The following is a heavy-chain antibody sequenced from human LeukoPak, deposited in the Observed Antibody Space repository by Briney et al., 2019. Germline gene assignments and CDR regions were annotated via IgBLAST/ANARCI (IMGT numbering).Heavy chain of an antibody. J-gene: IGHJ1*01. CDR2: IYSGGTT. CDR1: GFTVSSNY. V-gene: IGHV3-53*01. CDR3: AREVYCSSTSCYTGYFQH. Sequence: GGSLRLSCAASGFTVSSNYMNWVRQAPGKGLEWVSIIYSGGTTYYADSVRGRFTISRDESKNTLYLQMNSLRAEDTAVYYCAREVYCSSTSCYTGYFQHWGQGTLVTVSS. D-gene: IGHD2-2*02.